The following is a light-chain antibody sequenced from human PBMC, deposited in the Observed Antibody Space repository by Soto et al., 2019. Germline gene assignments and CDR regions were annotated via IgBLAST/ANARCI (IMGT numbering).Light chain of an antibody. Sequence: QSALTQPASVSGSPGQSITISCTGTSSDVGGYNYVSWYQQHPGKAPKLMIYDVSNRPSGVSNRFSGSKSGNTASLTISGLQAEDEADYYCSSFTSSGTRVFGGGTQLTV. J-gene: IGLJ2*01. CDR1: SSDVGGYNY. CDR2: DVS. CDR3: SSFTSSGTRV. V-gene: IGLV2-14*01.